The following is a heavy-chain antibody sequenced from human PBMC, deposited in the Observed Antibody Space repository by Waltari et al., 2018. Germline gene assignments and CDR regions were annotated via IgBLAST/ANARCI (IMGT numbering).Heavy chain of an antibody. J-gene: IGHJ6*02. CDR1: GFTFSSYG. CDR2: RSYDGSNK. V-gene: IGHV3-30*18. CDR3: AKEMTTVTNSYYYYGMDV. D-gene: IGHD4-17*01. Sequence: QVQLVESGGGVVQPGRSLRLSCAASGFTFSSYGMHWGRQAPGKGLEWVAVRSYDGSNKYYADSVKGRFTISRDNSKNTLYLQMNSLRAEDTAVYYCAKEMTTVTNSYYYYGMDVWGQGTTVTVSS.